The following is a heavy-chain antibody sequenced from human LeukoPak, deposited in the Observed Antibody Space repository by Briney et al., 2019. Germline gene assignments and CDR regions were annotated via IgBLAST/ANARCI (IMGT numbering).Heavy chain of an antibody. J-gene: IGHJ6*02. CDR1: GFTFSNAW. V-gene: IGHV3-9*01. CDR3: AKDIMVRGIIYYYGMDV. Sequence: GGSLRLSCAVSGFTFSNAWMSWVRQAPGKGLEWVSGISWNSGSIGYADSVKGRFTISRDNAKNSLYLQMNSLRAEDTALYYCAKDIMVRGIIYYYGMDVWGQGTTVTVSS. D-gene: IGHD3-10*01. CDR2: ISWNSGSI.